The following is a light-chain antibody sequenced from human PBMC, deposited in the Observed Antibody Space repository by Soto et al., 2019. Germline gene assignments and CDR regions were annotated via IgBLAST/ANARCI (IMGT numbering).Light chain of an antibody. J-gene: IGKJ1*01. Sequence: EIVLTQFPATLSLSPGERATLSCRASQSVSSYLAWYQQKPGQAPRLLIYDASNRATGIPARFSGSGSGTDFTLTISDLGREDFAVYYCQQRSNWPLFGKGTKVEIK. CDR1: QSVSSY. CDR3: QQRSNWPL. V-gene: IGKV3-11*01. CDR2: DAS.